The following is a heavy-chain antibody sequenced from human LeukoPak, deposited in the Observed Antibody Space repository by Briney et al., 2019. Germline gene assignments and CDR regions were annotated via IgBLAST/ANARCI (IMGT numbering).Heavy chain of an antibody. CDR3: ARGRLSYYDFWSAEGRDWFDP. D-gene: IGHD3-3*01. Sequence: SETLSLTCAVYGGSFSGYYWSWIRQPPGKGLEWIGEINHSGSTNYNPSLKSPVTISVDTSKNQFSLKLSSVTAADTAVYYCARGRLSYYDFWSAEGRDWFDPWGQGTLVTVSS. CDR2: INHSGST. V-gene: IGHV4-34*01. CDR1: GGSFSGYY. J-gene: IGHJ5*02.